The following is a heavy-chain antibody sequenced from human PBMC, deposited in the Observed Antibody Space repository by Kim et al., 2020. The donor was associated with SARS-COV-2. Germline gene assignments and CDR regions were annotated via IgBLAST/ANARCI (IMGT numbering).Heavy chain of an antibody. CDR1: GGSFSGYC. D-gene: IGHD3-10*01. V-gene: IGHV4-34*01. Sequence: SETLSLTCAVYGGSFSGYCWSWIRQPQRQGQELIGEINHSGSTNYNPSLTSRVTISVDTTTNQSALKLSSVTAAATAVYYCARGRVVMVGFGELRMENGFDPWGQGTLCTVSS. CDR2: INHSGST. J-gene: IGHJ5*02. CDR3: ARGRVVMVGFGELRMENGFDP.